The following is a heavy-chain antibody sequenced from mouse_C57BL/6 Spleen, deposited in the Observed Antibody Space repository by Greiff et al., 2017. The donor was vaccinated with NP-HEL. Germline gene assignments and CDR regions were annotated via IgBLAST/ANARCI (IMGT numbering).Heavy chain of an antibody. V-gene: IGHV1-26*01. CDR3: ARPVSYGRGYLDY. Sequence: VQLQQSGPELVKPGASVKISCKASGYTFTDYYMNWVKQSHGKSLEWIGDINPNNGGTSYNQKFKGKATLTVDKSSSTAYMELRSLTSEDSAVYYCARPVSYGRGYLDYWGQGTTLTVSS. D-gene: IGHD1-1*01. CDR1: GYTFTDYY. J-gene: IGHJ2*01. CDR2: INPNNGGT.